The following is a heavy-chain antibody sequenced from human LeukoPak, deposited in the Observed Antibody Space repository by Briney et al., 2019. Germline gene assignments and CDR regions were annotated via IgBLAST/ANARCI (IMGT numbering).Heavy chain of an antibody. J-gene: IGHJ3*02. Sequence: PGGSLRLSCAASGFTFSSYGMHWVRQAPGKGLEWVAFIRYDGSNKYYADSVKGRFTISRDNSKNTLYLQMSSLRAEDTAVYYCAKDGPRYDAIDIWGQGRMVTVSS. CDR3: AKDGPRYDAIDI. CDR1: GFTFSSYG. V-gene: IGHV3-30*02. CDR2: IRYDGSNK.